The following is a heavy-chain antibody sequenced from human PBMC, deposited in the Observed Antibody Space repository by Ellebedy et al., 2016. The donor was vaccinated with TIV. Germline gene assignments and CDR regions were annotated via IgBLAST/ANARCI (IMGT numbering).Heavy chain of an antibody. CDR3: ARDYNWDSGSYLGGQFQVDY. V-gene: IGHV3-23*01. CDR1: GFTFSSYA. CDR2: ISGSGGST. D-gene: IGHD1-26*01. Sequence: GESLKISXAASGFTFSSYAMSWVRQAPGKGLEWVSAISGSGGSTYYADSVKGRFTISRDNSKNTLYLQMNSLRAEDTAVYYCARDYNWDSGSYLGGQFQVDYWGQGTLVTVSS. J-gene: IGHJ4*02.